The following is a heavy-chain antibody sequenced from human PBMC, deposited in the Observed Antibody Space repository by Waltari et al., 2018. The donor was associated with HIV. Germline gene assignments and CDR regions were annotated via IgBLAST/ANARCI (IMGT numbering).Heavy chain of an antibody. V-gene: IGHV1-24*01. D-gene: IGHD2-15*01. J-gene: IGHJ5*02. Sequence: QVPLVQSGAEVKKPGASVKVSCKVSGYTLSELSMHWVRQAPGKGLEWMGGFDPEQGKTIYAQNVQGRVTMTEDAATDTAYMELSSLRSEYTAVYYWTTEGLYCSGGTCYSRFDPWGQGTLVTVSS. CDR2: FDPEQGKT. CDR3: TTEGLYCSGGTCYSRFDP. CDR1: GYTLSELS.